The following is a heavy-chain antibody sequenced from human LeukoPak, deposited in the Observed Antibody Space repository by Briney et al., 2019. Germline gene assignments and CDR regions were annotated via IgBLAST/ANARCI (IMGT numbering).Heavy chain of an antibody. Sequence: GASVKVSCKASGYTFTSYGISWVRQAPGQGLEWMGWISAYNGNTNYAQKLQGRVTMTTDTSTSTAYMELRSLRSDDTAVYHCARDLGEGMQWLPRGYYYYGMDVWGQGTTVTVSS. J-gene: IGHJ6*02. CDR2: ISAYNGNT. V-gene: IGHV1-18*01. D-gene: IGHD6-19*01. CDR3: ARDLGEGMQWLPRGYYYYGMDV. CDR1: GYTFTSYG.